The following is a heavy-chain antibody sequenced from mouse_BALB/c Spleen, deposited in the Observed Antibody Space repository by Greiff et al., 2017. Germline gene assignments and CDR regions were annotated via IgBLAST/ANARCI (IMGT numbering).Heavy chain of an antibody. J-gene: IGHJ3*01. V-gene: IGHV14-1*02. CDR2: IDPENGNT. CDR3: ARALTGTGSWFAY. Sequence: EVQLQQSGAELVRPGALVKLSCKASGFNIKDYYMHWVKQRPEQGLEWIGWIDPENGNTIYDPKFQGKASITADTSSNTAYLQLSSLTSEDTAVYYCARALTGTGSWFAYWGQGTLVTVSA. D-gene: IGHD4-1*01. CDR1: GFNIKDYY.